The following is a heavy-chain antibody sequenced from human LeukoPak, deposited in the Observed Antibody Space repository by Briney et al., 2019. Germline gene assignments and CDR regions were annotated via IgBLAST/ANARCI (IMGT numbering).Heavy chain of an antibody. Sequence: GGSLRLSCAASGFTFSDYYMSWIRQAPGKGLEWVSYISSSSSTIYYADSVKGRFTISRDNAQNSLYLQMNSLRAEDTAVYYCAGIALYCSSTSCHRDYWGQGTLVTVSS. V-gene: IGHV3-11*01. CDR1: GFTFSDYY. CDR2: ISSSSSTI. CDR3: AGIALYCSSTSCHRDY. J-gene: IGHJ4*02. D-gene: IGHD2-2*01.